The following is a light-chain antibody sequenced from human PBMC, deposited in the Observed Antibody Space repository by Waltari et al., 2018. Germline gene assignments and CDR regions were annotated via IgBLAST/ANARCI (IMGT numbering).Light chain of an antibody. CDR3: QQSYTAPFT. J-gene: IGKJ3*01. Sequence: DIQMTQSPPSLSTSVGDRVTITCRATQSISTSLNWHQQKAGKAPDLLIYGAATLERGVPSRFSGSGSGTDFTLTISSLRPEDFATYYCQQSYTAPFTFGPGTRVDLK. V-gene: IGKV1-39*01. CDR2: GAA. CDR1: QSISTS.